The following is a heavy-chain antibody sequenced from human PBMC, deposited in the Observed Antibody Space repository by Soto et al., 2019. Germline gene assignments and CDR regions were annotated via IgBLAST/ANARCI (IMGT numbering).Heavy chain of an antibody. CDR3: ARGYCSSTSCYAGYYMDV. V-gene: IGHV5-51*01. J-gene: IGHJ6*03. Sequence: PGESLKISCKGSGYSFTSYWIGWVRQMPGKGLEWMGIIYPGDSDTRYSPSFQGQVTISADKSISTAYLQWSSLKASDTAMYYCARGYCSSTSCYAGYYMDVWGKGTTVTVSS. CDR1: GYSFTSYW. D-gene: IGHD2-2*01. CDR2: IYPGDSDT.